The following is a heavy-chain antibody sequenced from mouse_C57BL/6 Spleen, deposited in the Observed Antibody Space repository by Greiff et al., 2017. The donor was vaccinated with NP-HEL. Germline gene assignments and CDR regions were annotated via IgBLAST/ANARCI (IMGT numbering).Heavy chain of an antibody. D-gene: IGHD1-1*01. J-gene: IGHJ1*03. CDR2: INPNNGGT. V-gene: IGHV1-18*01. CDR3: ARIITTVVATGYFDV. Sequence: EVQLQQSGPELVKPGASVKIPCKASGYTFTDYNMDWVKQSPGKSLEWIGDINPNNGGTIYNQKFKGKATLTVDKSSSTAYMELRSLTSEDTAVYYWARIITTVVATGYFDVWGTGTTVTVSS. CDR1: GYTFTDYN.